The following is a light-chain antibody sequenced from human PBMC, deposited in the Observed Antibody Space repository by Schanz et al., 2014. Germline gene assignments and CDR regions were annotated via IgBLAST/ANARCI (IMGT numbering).Light chain of an antibody. Sequence: EIVMTQSPATLSVSPGERATLSCRASQSVSSNLAWYQQKPGQAPRLLIYDASNRATGIPARFSGSGSGTDFTLTISSIEPEDFAVYYCQQRSNWPPLFTFGPGTKVDIK. CDR3: QQRSNWPPLFT. J-gene: IGKJ3*01. CDR1: QSVSSN. CDR2: DAS. V-gene: IGKV3-11*01.